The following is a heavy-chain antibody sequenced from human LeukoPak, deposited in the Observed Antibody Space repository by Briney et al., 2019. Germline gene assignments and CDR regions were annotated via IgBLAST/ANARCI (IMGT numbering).Heavy chain of an antibody. CDR2: INHSGST. Sequence: SETLSLTCAVYGGSFSGYYWSWIRQPPGKGLEWIGEINHSGSTNYNPSLKSRVTMSVDTSKNQLFLKLTSVTAADTAVYYCAREGVVVVVAPNAHNWFDPWGQGTLVTVSS. D-gene: IGHD2-2*01. CDR1: GGSFSGYY. CDR3: AREGVVVVVAPNAHNWFDP. V-gene: IGHV4-34*01. J-gene: IGHJ5*02.